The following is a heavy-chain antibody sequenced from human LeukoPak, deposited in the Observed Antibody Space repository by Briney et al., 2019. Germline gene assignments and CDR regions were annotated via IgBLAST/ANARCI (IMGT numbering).Heavy chain of an antibody. CDR1: GGSFSGYY. J-gene: IGHJ4*02. Sequence: SETLSLTCAVYGGSFSGYYWSWIRQPPGKGLEWIGCIYYSGSTNYNPSFKSRVTISVDTSKNQFSLKLSSVTAADTAVYYCAREGCSDGSCFQFDYWGQGTLVTVSS. CDR2: IYYSGST. CDR3: AREGCSDGSCFQFDY. D-gene: IGHD2-15*01. V-gene: IGHV4-59*12.